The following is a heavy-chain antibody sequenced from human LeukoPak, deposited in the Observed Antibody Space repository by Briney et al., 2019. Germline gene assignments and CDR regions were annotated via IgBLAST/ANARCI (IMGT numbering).Heavy chain of an antibody. CDR3: ARDYYGSGKDY. J-gene: IGHJ4*02. D-gene: IGHD3-10*01. CDR2: ISSSSSYI. V-gene: IGHV3-21*01. Sequence: GGSLRLSCAASGFTFSNAWMSWVRQAPGKGLEWVSSISSSSSYIYYADSVKGRFTISRDNAKNSLYLQMNSLRAEDTAVYYCARDYYGSGKDYWGQGTLVTVSS. CDR1: GFTFSNAW.